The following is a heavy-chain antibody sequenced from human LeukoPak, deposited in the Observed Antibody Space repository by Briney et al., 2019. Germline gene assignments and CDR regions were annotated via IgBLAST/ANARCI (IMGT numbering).Heavy chain of an antibody. D-gene: IGHD2-2*01. V-gene: IGHV4-4*07. J-gene: IGHJ6*02. CDR2: IYTSGST. CDR3: ARGFYCSSTSCYQNKYYYGMDV. Sequence: SETLSLTCTVSGGSISSYCWSWIRQPAGKGLEWIGRIYTSGSTNYNPSLKSRVTMSVDTSKNQFSLKLSSVTAADTAVYYCARGFYCSSTSCYQNKYYYGMDVWGQGTTVTVSS. CDR1: GGSISSYC.